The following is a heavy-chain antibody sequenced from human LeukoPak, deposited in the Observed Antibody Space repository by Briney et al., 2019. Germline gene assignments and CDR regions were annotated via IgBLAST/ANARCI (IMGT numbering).Heavy chain of an antibody. J-gene: IGHJ1*01. CDR2: ISYGGNT. CDR1: GGSISSSSYY. Sequence: SETLSLTCTVSGGSISSSSYYWGWIRQPPGKGLEWIGSISYGGNTYYNPSLKSRVTISVDTSKNQFSLQLTSVTAADTAVYYCARHRSGRYWEYFQHWGQGTLVNASS. D-gene: IGHD1-26*01. V-gene: IGHV4-39*01. CDR3: ARHRSGRYWEYFQH.